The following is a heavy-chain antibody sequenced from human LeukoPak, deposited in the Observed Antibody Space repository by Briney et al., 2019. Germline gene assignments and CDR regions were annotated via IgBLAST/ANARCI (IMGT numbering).Heavy chain of an antibody. CDR2: IYYSGNT. V-gene: IGHV4-39*02. Sequence: PSETLSLTCIVSGDSISTTSNYWGWIRQPPGKGLEWIGTIYYSGNTYYNPSLNSRVTISVDTSKNHFSLRVTSVTAADTAVYYCARGRHRYVDTAMVRGSYYYYYMDVWGKGTTVTVSS. J-gene: IGHJ6*03. D-gene: IGHD5-18*01. CDR3: ARGRHRYVDTAMVRGSYYYYYMDV. CDR1: GDSISTTSNY.